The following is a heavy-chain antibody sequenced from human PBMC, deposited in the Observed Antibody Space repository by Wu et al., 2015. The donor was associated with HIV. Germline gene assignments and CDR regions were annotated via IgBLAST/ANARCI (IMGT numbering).Heavy chain of an antibody. CDR3: ARGRSGASWSSWRYFDS. CDR2: INPLFGTT. Sequence: QVQLVQFGAEVKKPGSSVKVTCKASGDGFTSYAISWVRQAPGQGLEWMGGINPLFGTTKYAQSFLGRVSITTDEAKTIAYMELSSLRSDDTAVYYCARGRSGASWSSWRYFDSWGQGTLVTVSS. V-gene: IGHV1-69*05. CDR1: GDGFTSYA. D-gene: IGHD6-13*01. J-gene: IGHJ4*02.